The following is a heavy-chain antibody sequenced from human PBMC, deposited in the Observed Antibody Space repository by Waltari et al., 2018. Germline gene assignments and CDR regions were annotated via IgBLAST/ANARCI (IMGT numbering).Heavy chain of an antibody. CDR2: INSDGSST. J-gene: IGHJ6*02. V-gene: IGHV3-74*01. D-gene: IGHD3-22*01. Sequence: EEQLVESGGGLAQPGESLRLSCAASGFTFSRNWMDWVRQAPGKGRVWVSRINSDGSSTTYADSVKGRFTISRDNGKNTLYVQMNRLRAEDTAVYYCARVATKTYSSPVPGRPYYYGMDVWGQGTTVTVSS. CDR3: ARVATKTYSSPVPGRPYYYGMDV. CDR1: GFTFSRNW.